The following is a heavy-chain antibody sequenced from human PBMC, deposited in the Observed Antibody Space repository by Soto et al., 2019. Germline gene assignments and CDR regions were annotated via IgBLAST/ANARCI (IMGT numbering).Heavy chain of an antibody. CDR1: GFTFSGSA. V-gene: IGHV3-73*02. J-gene: IGHJ5*02. CDR3: TRKRIQTGKKGDWFDP. D-gene: IGHD7-27*01. Sequence: EVQLVESGGGLVQPGGSLKLSCAASGFTFSGSAMHWVRQASGKGLEWVGRIRSKANSYATAYAASVKGRFTISTDDSKNTAYLQMNSLKTEDTAVYYCTRKRIQTGKKGDWFDPWGQGTLVTVSS. CDR2: IRSKANSYAT.